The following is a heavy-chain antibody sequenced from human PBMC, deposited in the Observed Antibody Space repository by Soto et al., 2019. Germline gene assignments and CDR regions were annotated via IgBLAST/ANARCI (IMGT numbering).Heavy chain of an antibody. Sequence: PGEALKISCKGSGYSFTSYRISWVRQMPGKGLEWMGRIVPSDSYTNYSPSFQGQVTISADKSSSTANLQWSSLKASDTAMYYFARLGSTNDYYYGMDVWRQGATVTVSS. CDR2: IVPSDSYT. CDR3: ARLGSTNDYYYGMDV. V-gene: IGHV5-10-1*01. CDR1: GYSFTSYR. J-gene: IGHJ6*02.